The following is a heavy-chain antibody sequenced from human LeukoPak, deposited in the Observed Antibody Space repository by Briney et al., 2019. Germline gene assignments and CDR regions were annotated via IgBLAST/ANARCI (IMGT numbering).Heavy chain of an antibody. CDR2: ISGSGGST. CDR1: GFTFSSYA. CDR3: AKVATMIVVVRYYFDY. J-gene: IGHJ4*02. Sequence: GGSLRLSCAASGFTFSSYAMSWVRQAPGKGLEWVSAISGSGGSTYYADSVKGRFTISRDNSKNTLYLQMNSLRAEDTAVYYCAKVATMIVVVRYYFDYWGQGPLVTVSS. V-gene: IGHV3-23*01. D-gene: IGHD3-22*01.